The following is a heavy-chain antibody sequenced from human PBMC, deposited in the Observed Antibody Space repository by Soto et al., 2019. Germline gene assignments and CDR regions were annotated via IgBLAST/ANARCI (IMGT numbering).Heavy chain of an antibody. V-gene: IGHV1-46*01. J-gene: IGHJ5*02. CDR3: ARDKWKRVFGVVTPSWFDP. CDR1: GYTFTSYY. CDR2: INPSGGST. D-gene: IGHD3-3*01. Sequence: QVQLVQSGAEVKKPGASVKVSCKASGYTFTSYYMHWVRQAPGQGLEWMGLINPSGGSTSYAQKFQGRVTMTRDTSTSTVYMELSSLRSEDTAVYYCARDKWKRVFGVVTPSWFDPWGQGTLVTVSS.